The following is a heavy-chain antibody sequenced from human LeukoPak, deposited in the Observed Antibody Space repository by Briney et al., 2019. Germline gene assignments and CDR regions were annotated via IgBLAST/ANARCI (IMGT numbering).Heavy chain of an antibody. J-gene: IGHJ4*02. Sequence: PGGSLRLSCAASGFTFDDYAMHWVRQAPGKGLEWVSGISWNSGSIGYADSVKGRFTISRDNAKNSLYLQMNSLRAEDTALYYCAKQYSSSWYGSNYFDYWGQGTLVTVSS. CDR1: GFTFDDYA. D-gene: IGHD6-13*01. CDR2: ISWNSGSI. V-gene: IGHV3-9*01. CDR3: AKQYSSSWYGSNYFDY.